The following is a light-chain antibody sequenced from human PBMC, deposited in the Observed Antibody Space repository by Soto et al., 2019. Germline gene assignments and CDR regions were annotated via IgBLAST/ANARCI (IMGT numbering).Light chain of an antibody. CDR2: KAS. CDR1: QSISSW. Sequence: DIQMTQSPSTLSASVGERVTITCRASQSISSWLAWYQQKPGKAPKLLIYKASSLETGVPSRFSGSGSGTEFTLTISGLQPDDFATYSCQQYDSFSITFGQGTRLEIK. CDR3: QQYDSFSIT. J-gene: IGKJ5*01. V-gene: IGKV1-5*03.